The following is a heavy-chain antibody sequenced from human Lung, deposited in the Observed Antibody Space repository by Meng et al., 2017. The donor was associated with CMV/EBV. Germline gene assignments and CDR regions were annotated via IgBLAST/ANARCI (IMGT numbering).Heavy chain of an antibody. CDR2: ISGSGGST. V-gene: IGHV3-23*01. CDR1: GFTFSSYA. J-gene: IGHJ4*02. D-gene: IGHD6-13*01. Sequence: GGSLRLXCAASGFTFSSYAMSWVRQAPGKGLEWVSAISGSGGSTYYAHSVKGRFTIFREYSKNTRYLQMNSLRAEDTAIYCWAKDRGAEAGRGDWAQGTPVNGCS. CDR3: AKDRGAEAGRGD.